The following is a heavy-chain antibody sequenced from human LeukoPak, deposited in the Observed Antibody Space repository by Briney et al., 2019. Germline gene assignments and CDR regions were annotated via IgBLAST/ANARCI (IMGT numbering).Heavy chain of an antibody. CDR1: GFTFSSYA. CDR2: ISGSGYST. V-gene: IGHV3-23*01. Sequence: GGSLRLSCAASGFTFSSYAMNWVRQAPGKGLGWVSAISGSGYSTYYADSVKGRFTISRDNSMNTLYLQMNSLRAEDTAVYYCVKDLRGALITYWGQGTLVTVSS. CDR3: VKDLRGALITY. J-gene: IGHJ4*02. D-gene: IGHD2-8*01.